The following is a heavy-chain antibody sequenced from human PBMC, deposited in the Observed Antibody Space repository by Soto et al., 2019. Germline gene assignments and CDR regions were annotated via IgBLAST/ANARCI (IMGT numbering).Heavy chain of an antibody. CDR1: GGSVSSGNYY. J-gene: IGHJ4*02. V-gene: IGHV4-61*01. Sequence: QVQLQESGPGLVKPSETLSLTCTVSGGSVSSGNYYWSWIRQPPGKGLEWIGYFYYTGSTNYNPSLKSRAPNSVDASKNQSSLRLSSLTAADTAVYYCAGSMHYSDGSNYSPFDYWGQGTLVTVSS. D-gene: IGHD3-22*01. CDR2: FYYTGST. CDR3: AGSMHYSDGSNYSPFDY.